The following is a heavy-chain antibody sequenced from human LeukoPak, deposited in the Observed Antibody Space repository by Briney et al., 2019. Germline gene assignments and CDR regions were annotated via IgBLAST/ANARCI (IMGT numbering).Heavy chain of an antibody. D-gene: IGHD1-26*01. Sequence: GGSLRLSCAASGFTFSTYDMSWVRQAPAKGLEWVSAVSGSGGSTYYADSVKGRFTISRDNSKNTLYLQMNSLRVEDTAEYYCAKDSSSGTYYDYWGQGTLVTVSS. J-gene: IGHJ4*02. CDR2: VSGSGGST. CDR1: GFTFSTYD. V-gene: IGHV3-23*01. CDR3: AKDSSSGTYYDY.